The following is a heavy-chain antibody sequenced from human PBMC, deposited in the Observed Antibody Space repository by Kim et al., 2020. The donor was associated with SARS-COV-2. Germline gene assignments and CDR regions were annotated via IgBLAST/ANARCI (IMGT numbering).Heavy chain of an antibody. Sequence: SETLSLTCAVYGGSFNGYYWSWIRQPPGKGLEWIGEINHSGSTNYNPSLKSRVTISVDTSKNQFSLKLSSVTAADTAVYYCARGVYYYGSGSYYLPIISTYSVGFRGQGTLVTVSS. J-gene: IGHJ4*02. D-gene: IGHD3-10*01. CDR2: INHSGST. CDR1: GGSFNGYY. V-gene: IGHV4-34*01. CDR3: ARGVYYYGSGSYYLPIISTYSVGF.